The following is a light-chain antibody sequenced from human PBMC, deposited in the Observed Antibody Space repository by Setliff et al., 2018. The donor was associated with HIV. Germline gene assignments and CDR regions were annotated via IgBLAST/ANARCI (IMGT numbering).Light chain of an antibody. CDR1: SRDIGYYNY. CDR2: DVT. J-gene: IGLJ1*01. V-gene: IGLV2-11*01. CDR3: CSYAGGSYV. Sequence: QSALAQPRSVSGSPGQSVTISCTGTSRDIGYYNYVSWFQQHPDKAPKLMLYDVTKRSSGVPDRFSGSKSGNTASLTISGLQAEDEADYFCCSYAGGSYVFGSGTKVTVL.